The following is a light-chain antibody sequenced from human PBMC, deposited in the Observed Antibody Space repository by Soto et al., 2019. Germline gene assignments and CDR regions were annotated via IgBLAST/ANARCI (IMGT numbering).Light chain of an antibody. CDR1: QSVSSNS. CDR3: QQFGSSPS. CDR2: GAS. V-gene: IGKV3-20*01. J-gene: IGKJ5*01. Sequence: EIVLTQSPGTLSLSPGERATLSYRASQSVSSNSLAWYQQRPGQAPRLLINGASRRATGIPDTFSGSGSGIDLNLTISSLEPEAFAVFHCQQFGSSPSFGQGTRLEIK.